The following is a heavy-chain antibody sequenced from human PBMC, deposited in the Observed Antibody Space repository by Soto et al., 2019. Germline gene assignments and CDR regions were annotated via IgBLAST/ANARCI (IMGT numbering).Heavy chain of an antibody. J-gene: IGHJ5*02. CDR2: IRGSGTET. D-gene: IGHD1-26*01. CDR3: ARSEGAEGVVWFDT. V-gene: IGHV3-23*01. Sequence: EVQLLESGGDLVQPGGSLRVSCVASGFSFSNYAMSWVRQASGKGLEWVSGIRGSGTETHYADSVKGRFTISRDNSKNAVFLEMRSLHVGDRAGYYCARSEGAEGVVWFDTWGQGTVVTVSS. CDR1: GFSFSNYA.